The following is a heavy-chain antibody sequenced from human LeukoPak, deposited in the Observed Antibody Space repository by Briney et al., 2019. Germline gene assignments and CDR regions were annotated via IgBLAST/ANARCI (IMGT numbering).Heavy chain of an antibody. CDR2: IKSKTDGGTT. CDR3: ARDGAPGFRYLDWLPGNWCVP. D-gene: IGHD3-9*01. CDR1: GFTFGDYV. J-gene: IGHJ5*02. Sequence: GGSLRLSCTASGFTFGDYVMSWFRQAPGKGLEWVGRIKSKTDGGTTDYAAPVKGRFTISRDDSKNTLYLQMNSLKTEYAAVYYCARDGAPGFRYLDWLPGNWCVPRGERTLVGVSS. V-gene: IGHV3-15*01.